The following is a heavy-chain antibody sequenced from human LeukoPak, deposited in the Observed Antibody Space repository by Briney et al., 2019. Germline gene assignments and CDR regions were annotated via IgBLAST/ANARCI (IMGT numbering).Heavy chain of an antibody. J-gene: IGHJ1*01. D-gene: IGHD2-15*01. CDR3: ARDDCSGGSCYSDLT. V-gene: IGHV3-33*01. Sequence: PGGSLRLSCAASGFTFSSYGMHWVRQAPGKGLEWVAVIWYDGGNKYYADSVKGRFTISRDNSKNTLYLQMNSLRAEDTAVYYCARDDCSGGSCYSDLTWGQGTLVTVSS. CDR1: GFTFSSYG. CDR2: IWYDGGNK.